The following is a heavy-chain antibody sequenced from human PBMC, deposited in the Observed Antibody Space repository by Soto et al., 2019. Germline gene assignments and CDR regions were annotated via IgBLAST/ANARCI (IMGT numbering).Heavy chain of an antibody. Sequence: LRLSCAASGCTFSSYAMSWVRQAPGKGLEWVSAISGSGGSTYYADSVKGRFTISRDSSKNTVSLEMTSLRAEDTAVYYCAKGGRQWLVTSDFNYWGQGALVTVSS. D-gene: IGHD6-19*01. CDR1: GCTFSSYA. CDR3: AKGGRQWLVTSDFNY. J-gene: IGHJ4*02. CDR2: ISGSGGST. V-gene: IGHV3-23*01.